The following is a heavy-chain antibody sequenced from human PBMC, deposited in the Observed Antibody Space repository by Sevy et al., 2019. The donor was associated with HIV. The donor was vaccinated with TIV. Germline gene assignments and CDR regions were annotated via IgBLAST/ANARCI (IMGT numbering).Heavy chain of an antibody. D-gene: IGHD2-21*01. CDR1: GFTFSDYY. V-gene: IGHV3-11*06. CDR3: ARNFFDRGDDYSYFDY. Sequence: GGSLRLSCAASGFTFSDYYMSWIRQAPGRGLEWVSYISGSSSHPNYADSVKGRFTISRDNAKNSMYLQMSSLRAEDTAVYYCARNFFDRGDDYSYFDYWGQGTLVTVSS. J-gene: IGHJ4*02. CDR2: ISGSSSHP.